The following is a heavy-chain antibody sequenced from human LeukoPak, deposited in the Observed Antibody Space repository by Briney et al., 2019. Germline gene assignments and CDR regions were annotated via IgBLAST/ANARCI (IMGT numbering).Heavy chain of an antibody. CDR1: GFTFSSYS. V-gene: IGHV3-21*04. CDR3: AKERRLRLGELSPAHPLGY. D-gene: IGHD3-16*02. J-gene: IGHJ4*02. CDR2: VSSSSSYI. Sequence: PGGSLRLSCAASGFTFSSYSMNWVRQAPGKGLEWVSSVSSSSSYIYYADSVKGRFTISRDNSKNTLYLQMNSLRAEDTAVYYCAKERRLRLGELSPAHPLGYWGQGTLVTVSS.